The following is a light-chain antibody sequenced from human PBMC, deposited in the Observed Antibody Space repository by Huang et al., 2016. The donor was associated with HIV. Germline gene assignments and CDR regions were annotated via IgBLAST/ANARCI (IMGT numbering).Light chain of an antibody. CDR3: QQYYSASIT. J-gene: IGKJ5*01. CDR2: WAS. CDR1: QPLSSTANNKSY. Sequence: DIVMTQSPGSLTVSLGERASINCTSSQPLSSTANNKSYLAWYQQKPRQPPKALIYWASNRESGVPERFSGSGSGTDFTLTISSLQAEDVALYYCQQYYSASITFGQGTRVEI. V-gene: IGKV4-1*01.